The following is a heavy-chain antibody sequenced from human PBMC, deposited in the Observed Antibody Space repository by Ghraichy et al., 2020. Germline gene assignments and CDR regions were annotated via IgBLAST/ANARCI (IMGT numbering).Heavy chain of an antibody. CDR1: GITFSSNW. CDR3: ARAVAGTRNAFDI. D-gene: IGHD6-19*01. Sequence: GESLNISCAASGITFSSNWMHWVRQAPGKGLVWVSRINSDGSSTTYADSVKGRFTIARDSAKNTLFLQMNSLRAEDTAVYYCARAVAGTRNAFDIWGQGTMVTVSS. V-gene: IGHV3-74*01. J-gene: IGHJ3*02. CDR2: INSDGSST.